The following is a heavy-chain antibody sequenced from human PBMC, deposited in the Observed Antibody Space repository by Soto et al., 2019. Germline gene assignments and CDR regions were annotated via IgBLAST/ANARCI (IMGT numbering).Heavy chain of an antibody. V-gene: IGHV3-66*01. Sequence: GGSLRLSCAASGFTFISYSMNWVRQAPGKGLEWVSVIYSGGSTYYADSVKGRFTISRDNSKNTLYLQMNSLRAVDTAVYYCAREGGSYGMDVWGQGTTVTVSS. CDR3: AREGGSYGMDV. CDR1: GFTFISYS. D-gene: IGHD1-26*01. CDR2: IYSGGST. J-gene: IGHJ6*02.